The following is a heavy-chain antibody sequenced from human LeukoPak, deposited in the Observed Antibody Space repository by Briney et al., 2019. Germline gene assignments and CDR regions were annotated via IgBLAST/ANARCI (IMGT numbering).Heavy chain of an antibody. CDR2: IYWDDDK. CDR1: GFSLSTSGVG. CDR3: AHRRGYDILTGPSMQFDY. D-gene: IGHD3-9*01. J-gene: IGHJ4*02. V-gene: IGHV2-5*02. Sequence: SGPTLVKPTQTLTLTCTFSGFSLSTSGVGVGWIRQPPGKDLEWLALIYWDDDKRYSPSLKSRLTFTKDTSKNQVVLTMTNMDPVDTATYYCAHRRGYDILTGPSMQFDYWGQGTLVTVSS.